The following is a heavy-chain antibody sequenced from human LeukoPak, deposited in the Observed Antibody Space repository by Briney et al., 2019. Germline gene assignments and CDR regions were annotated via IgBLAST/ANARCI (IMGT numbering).Heavy chain of an antibody. CDR2: ISGSGDST. CDR3: AKEVTVTKVSVTLMIDY. V-gene: IGHV3-23*01. D-gene: IGHD4-11*01. CDR1: GFTFNNYA. J-gene: IGHJ4*02. Sequence: GGSLRLSCAASGFTFNNYAMSWVRQAPGKGLEWVSAISGSGDSTYYENSVQGRFTISRDNSKNTLSLHMNSLRAEDTAVYYCAKEVTVTKVSVTLMIDYWGQGTLVTVSS.